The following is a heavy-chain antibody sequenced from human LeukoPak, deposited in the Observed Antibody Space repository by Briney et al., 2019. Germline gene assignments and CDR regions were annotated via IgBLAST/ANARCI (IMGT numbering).Heavy chain of an antibody. V-gene: IGHV3-21*01. Sequence: KPGGSLRLSCAASGFTFSLYWMSWVRQAPGKGLEWVSSISSSSSYIYYADSVKGRFTISRDNAKNLLYLQMNSLRAEDTAVYYCARDLELLTTGDYWGQGTLVTVSS. CDR1: GFTFSLYW. J-gene: IGHJ4*02. CDR3: ARDLELLTTGDY. D-gene: IGHD3-22*01. CDR2: ISSSSSYI.